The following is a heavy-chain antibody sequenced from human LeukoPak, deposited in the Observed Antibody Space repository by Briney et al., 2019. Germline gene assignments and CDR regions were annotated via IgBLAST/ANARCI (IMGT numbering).Heavy chain of an antibody. Sequence: PSETLSLTCTVSGGSISTYYWNWIRQPPGKGLEWIGYIYHSGSTNYNPSLQSRVTISVDTSKNQFSLKLNSVTAADTAVYYCARAPGYYGSGIPYFDYWGQGTLVTVSS. CDR2: IYHSGST. D-gene: IGHD3-10*01. CDR3: ARAPGYYGSGIPYFDY. J-gene: IGHJ4*02. V-gene: IGHV4-59*12. CDR1: GGSISTYY.